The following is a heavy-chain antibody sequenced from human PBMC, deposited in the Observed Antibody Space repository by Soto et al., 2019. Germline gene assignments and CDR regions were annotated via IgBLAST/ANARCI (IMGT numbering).Heavy chain of an antibody. CDR2: IFSNDKK. J-gene: IGHJ6*02. CDR3: ARIVADSSSALDV. V-gene: IGHV2-26*01. Sequence: QVTLKESGPVLVKPTETLTLTCTVSGFSLSNTRMGVSWIRQPPGKALEWLAHIFSNDKKSYNTSLRSRLTLSKDTSKRQVVLTMTNMDPADTATYYCARIVADSSSALDVWGQGTTVTVPS. CDR1: GFSLSNTRMG. D-gene: IGHD2-15*01.